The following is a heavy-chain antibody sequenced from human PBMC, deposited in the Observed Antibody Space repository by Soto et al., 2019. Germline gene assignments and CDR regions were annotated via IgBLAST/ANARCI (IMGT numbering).Heavy chain of an antibody. D-gene: IGHD5-18*01. CDR1: GFTFSSYE. CDR2: VSSSGKTI. V-gene: IGHV3-48*03. J-gene: IGHJ4*02. CDR3: AKVGGQRGYSYDRFDY. Sequence: PVGSLRLSCAASGFTFSSYEVNWVRQAPGRGLEWVSYVSSSGKTIYYADSVKGRFTISRDNAKSSLYLEMNSLRAEDTAVYYCAKVGGQRGYSYDRFDYWGQGTLVTVS.